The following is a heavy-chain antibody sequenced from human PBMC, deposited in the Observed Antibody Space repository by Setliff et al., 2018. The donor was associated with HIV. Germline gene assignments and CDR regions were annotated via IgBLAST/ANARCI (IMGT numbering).Heavy chain of an antibody. CDR2: IRNKDYGETT. CDR3: SRGGGLYYYYGLDV. Sequence: GGSLRLSCTTSGFNFGDYGMSWVRQAPGKGLEWVSFIRNKDYGETTEYAASVKGRFTISRDDSKSIAYLQMNSLKTEDTAVYYCSRGGGLYYYYGLDVWGQGTTVTVSS. D-gene: IGHD3-16*01. V-gene: IGHV3-49*04. J-gene: IGHJ6*02. CDR1: GFNFGDYG.